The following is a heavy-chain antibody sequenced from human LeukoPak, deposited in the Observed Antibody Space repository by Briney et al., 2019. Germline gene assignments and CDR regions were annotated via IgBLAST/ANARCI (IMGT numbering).Heavy chain of an antibody. CDR1: GGSLTDYY. D-gene: IGHD3-10*01. J-gene: IGHJ5*02. Sequence: SETLSLTCVVYGGSLTDYYWNWIRQPPGKGLEWIGEINQSGSTNYNSSLKSRVTISVDTSKNQFFLSLNSVTAADTAAYYCARGVFGRFDPWGQGTLVTVSS. V-gene: IGHV4-34*01. CDR2: INQSGST. CDR3: ARGVFGRFDP.